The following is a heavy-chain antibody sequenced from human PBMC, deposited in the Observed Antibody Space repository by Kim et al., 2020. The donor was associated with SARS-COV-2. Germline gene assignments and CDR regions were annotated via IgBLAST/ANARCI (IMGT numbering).Heavy chain of an antibody. J-gene: IGHJ4*02. CDR1: GGSISSSSYY. D-gene: IGHD4-17*01. CDR3: ARRPLGDYGDQYFDY. CDR2: IYYSGST. V-gene: IGHV4-39*01. Sequence: SETLSLTCTVSGGSISSSSYYWGWIRQPPGKGLEWIGSIYYSGSTYYNPSLKSRVTISVDTSKNKFSLKLSSVTAADTAVYYCARRPLGDYGDQYFDYWGQGTLVTVSS.